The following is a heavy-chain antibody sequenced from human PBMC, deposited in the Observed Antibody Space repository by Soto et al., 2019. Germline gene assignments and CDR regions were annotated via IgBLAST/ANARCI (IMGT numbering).Heavy chain of an antibody. CDR3: TRDLGGYHYYYYYGMDV. D-gene: IGHD6-19*01. J-gene: IGHJ6*02. CDR2: IRSKAYGGTT. Sequence: GGSLRLSCTASGFTFGDYAMSWFRQAPGKGLEWVGFIRSKAYGGTTEYAASVKGRFTISRDDSKSIAYLQMNSLKTEDTAVYYCTRDLGGYHYYYYYGMDVWGQGTTVTVSS. CDR1: GFTFGDYA. V-gene: IGHV3-49*03.